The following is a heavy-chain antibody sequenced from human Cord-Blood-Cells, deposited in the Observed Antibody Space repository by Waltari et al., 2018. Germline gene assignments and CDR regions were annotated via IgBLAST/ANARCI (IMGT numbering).Heavy chain of an antibody. CDR1: GGSFSGSY. J-gene: IGHJ2*01. CDR2: INHSGST. CDR3: ASGPIAAAGTSYFDL. D-gene: IGHD6-13*01. Sequence: QVQLQQWGAGLLKPSETLSLTCAVYGGSFSGSYWTWIRTPPGKGLEWIGEINHSGSTNYNPSLKSRVTISVDTSKNQFSLKLSSVTAADTAVYYCASGPIAAAGTSYFDLWGRGTLVTVSS. V-gene: IGHV4-34*01.